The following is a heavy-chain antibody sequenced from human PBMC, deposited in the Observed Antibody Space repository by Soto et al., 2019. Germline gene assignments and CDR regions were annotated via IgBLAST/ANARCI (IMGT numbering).Heavy chain of an antibody. D-gene: IGHD2-21*01. Sequence: EVQLVESGGGLVKPGGSLRLSCAASGFTFNTYDMNWVRQAPGKGLEWVSSITTSSAYIYYPDSLKGRITISRDNAKTSLFLQMNSLRAEDTAVYYCVRSGTARLLRHSWFDTWGQGTLVTVSS. CDR1: GFTFNTYD. CDR2: ITTSSAYI. CDR3: VRSGTARLLRHSWFDT. J-gene: IGHJ5*02. V-gene: IGHV3-21*01.